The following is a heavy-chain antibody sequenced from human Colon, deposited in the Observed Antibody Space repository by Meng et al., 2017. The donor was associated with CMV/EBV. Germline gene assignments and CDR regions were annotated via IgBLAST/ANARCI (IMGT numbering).Heavy chain of an antibody. J-gene: IGHJ4*02. Sequence: QLHPQESGPGLVRPLETLAPTCRVSGAPISNFFWSWIRQSAGMRLEWIGRIQSDGNTYYNPSLKSRVTVSQDTSKNQISLRLRSVTAADTAVYYCATGSGDFDHWGQGTLVTVSS. V-gene: IGHV4-4*07. CDR1: GAPISNFF. D-gene: IGHD1-26*01. CDR2: IQSDGNT. CDR3: ATGSGDFDH.